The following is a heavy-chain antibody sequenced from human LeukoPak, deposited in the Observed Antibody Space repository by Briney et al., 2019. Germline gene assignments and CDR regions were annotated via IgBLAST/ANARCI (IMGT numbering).Heavy chain of an antibody. J-gene: IGHJ5*02. Sequence: SETLSLTCAVYGGSFSGYYWSWIRQPPGKGLEWIGEINHSGSTNYNPSLKSRVTISVDTSKNQFSLKLSSVTAADTAVYYCARESESIAAAGDNWFDPWGQGTLVTVSS. CDR2: INHSGST. CDR3: ARESESIAAAGDNWFDP. CDR1: GGSFSGYY. D-gene: IGHD6-13*01. V-gene: IGHV4-34*01.